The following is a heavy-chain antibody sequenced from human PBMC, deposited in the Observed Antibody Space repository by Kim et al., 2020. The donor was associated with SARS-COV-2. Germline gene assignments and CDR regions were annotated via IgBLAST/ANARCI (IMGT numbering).Heavy chain of an antibody. CDR3: VKVIAVAGSRGYFDS. D-gene: IGHD6-19*01. CDR2: ISSNGGNT. Sequence: GGSLRLSCAASGFTFSSYAMHWVRQAPGKGLEYVSAISSNGGNTYYADSVKGRFTISRDNSKNTLYLQMSSLRPEDTAVYNCVKVIAVAGSRGYFDSWGQAAMVTVS. J-gene: IGHJ4*02. CDR1: GFTFSSYA. V-gene: IGHV3-64D*06.